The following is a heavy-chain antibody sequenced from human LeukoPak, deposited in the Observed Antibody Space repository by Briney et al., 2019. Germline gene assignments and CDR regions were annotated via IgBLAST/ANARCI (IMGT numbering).Heavy chain of an antibody. V-gene: IGHV1-8*03. CDR2: MNPHSGNT. CDR1: GYTFTGSD. CDR3: ARGLGDYYMDV. Sequence: ASVKVSCKASGYTFTGSDINWVRQATGQGLEWMGWMNPHSGNTGYAQKFQGRVTITRDTSISTAYMELSSLRSEDTAVYYCARGLGDYYMDVWGKGTTVIVSS. D-gene: IGHD4-17*01. J-gene: IGHJ6*03.